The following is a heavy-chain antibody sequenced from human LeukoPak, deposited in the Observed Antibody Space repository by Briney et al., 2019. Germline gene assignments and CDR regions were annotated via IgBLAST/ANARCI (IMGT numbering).Heavy chain of an antibody. CDR2: INPSGGST. CDR1: GYTFTSYY. J-gene: IGHJ4*02. CDR3: ARTVGSYYYFDC. Sequence: EASVKVSCKASGYTFTSYYMHWVRQAPGQGLEWMGIINPSGGSTSYAQKFQGRVTMTRDMSTSTVYMELSSLRSEDTAVYYCARTVGSYYYFDCWGQGTLVTVSS. D-gene: IGHD1-26*01. V-gene: IGHV1-46*01.